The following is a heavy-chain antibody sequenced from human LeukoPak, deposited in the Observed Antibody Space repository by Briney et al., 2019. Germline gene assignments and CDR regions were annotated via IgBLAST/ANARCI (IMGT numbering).Heavy chain of an antibody. D-gene: IGHD3-10*01. Sequence: GASVKVSCKASGYTFTSYDINWVRQAPGQGLEWMGWMNPNSGNTGYAQKFQGRVTMTRNTSISTAYMELSSLRSEDTAVYYCARMQTQWFGELFAVRWFDPWGQGTLVTVSS. CDR1: GYTFTSYD. CDR3: ARMQTQWFGELFAVRWFDP. CDR2: MNPNSGNT. V-gene: IGHV1-8*01. J-gene: IGHJ5*02.